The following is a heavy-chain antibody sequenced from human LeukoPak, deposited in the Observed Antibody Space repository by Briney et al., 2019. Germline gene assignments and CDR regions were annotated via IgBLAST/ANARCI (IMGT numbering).Heavy chain of an antibody. CDR3: ARHEGLATPFDY. Sequence: PSETLSLTCSVSGSSISNYYWSWIRQSPGKGLEWIGYIYSTGSTDYNPSLKSRFTISVETSKNQFSLRLSSVTAADTAVYFCARHEGLATPFDYWGQGPLVPVSS. J-gene: IGHJ4*02. D-gene: IGHD6-19*01. CDR1: GSSISNYY. CDR2: IYSTGST. V-gene: IGHV4-59*08.